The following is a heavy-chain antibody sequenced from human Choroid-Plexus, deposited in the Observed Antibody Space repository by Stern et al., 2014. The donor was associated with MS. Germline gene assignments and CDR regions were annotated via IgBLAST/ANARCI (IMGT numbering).Heavy chain of an antibody. V-gene: IGHV1-2*02. J-gene: IGHJ6*02. CDR1: GYIFTGYY. CDR3: ARDQRGITIFGVVTDYYYLGMDV. Sequence: VHLVESGAEVKKPGTSVKVSCKTSGYIFTGYYIHWVRQAPGQGLEWMAWVKPNTGGKKYAQKFQGRVTMSRDTSISTAYVELSRLTSDDTAVYYCARDQRGITIFGVVTDYYYLGMDVWGQGTTVTVSS. CDR2: VKPNTGGK. D-gene: IGHD3-3*01.